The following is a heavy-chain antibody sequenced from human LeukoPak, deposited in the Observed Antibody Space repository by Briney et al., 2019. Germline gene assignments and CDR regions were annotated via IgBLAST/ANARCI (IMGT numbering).Heavy chain of an antibody. CDR3: ARAALTSYCGGDCYPNYYYYYMDV. J-gene: IGHJ6*03. V-gene: IGHV1-69*05. CDR2: IIPIFGTA. CDR1: GGTFITYT. Sequence: SVKVSCKASGGTFITYTINWVRQAPGQGLEWMGGIIPIFGTANYAQKFQGRVTVTTDDSTSTAFMELSSLRSEDTAVYYCARAALTSYCGGDCYPNYYYYYMDVWGKGTTVTVSS. D-gene: IGHD2-21*02.